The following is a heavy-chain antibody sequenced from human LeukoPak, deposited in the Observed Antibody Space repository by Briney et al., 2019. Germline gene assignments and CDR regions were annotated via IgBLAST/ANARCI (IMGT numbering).Heavy chain of an antibody. CDR3: ARDKESGGSCCYNWFDP. V-gene: IGHV1-18*01. CDR1: GYTFTNYG. J-gene: IGHJ5*02. CDR2: ISAYNGNT. D-gene: IGHD2-15*01. Sequence: ASVTVSCKTSGYTFTNYGISGVRQAPGQGLEWMGWISAYNGNTNYPQKLQGRVTMTTDTSTSTAYMELRSLRSDDTAVYYCARDKESGGSCCYNWFDPWGRGTLVTVSS.